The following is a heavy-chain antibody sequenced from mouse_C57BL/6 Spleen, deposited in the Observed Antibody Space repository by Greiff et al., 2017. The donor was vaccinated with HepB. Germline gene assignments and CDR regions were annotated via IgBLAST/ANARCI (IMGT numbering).Heavy chain of an antibody. J-gene: IGHJ4*01. D-gene: IGHD2-3*01. V-gene: IGHV1-64*01. Sequence: QVQLQQPGAELVKPGASVKLSCKASGYTFTSYWMHWVKQRPGQGLEWIGMIHPNSGSTNYNEKFKSKATLTVDKSSSTAYMQLSSLTSEDSAVYYCARVDGYYFYAMDYCGQGTSVTVSS. CDR3: ARVDGYYFYAMDY. CDR2: IHPNSGST. CDR1: GYTFTSYW.